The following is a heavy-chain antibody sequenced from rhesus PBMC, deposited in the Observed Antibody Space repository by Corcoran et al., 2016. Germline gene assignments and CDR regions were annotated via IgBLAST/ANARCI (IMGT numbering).Heavy chain of an antibody. Sequence: QVQLQESGPGLVKPSETLSLTCTVSGGSITGYHNWNWIRQAPGKGLEWIGAVYGNRANTNSNPSLKSRVTSSKGTAKNQFSLRLTSVTAADTSVYYCARQGYTDHLGGLDSWGQGVVVTVSS. J-gene: IGHJ6*01. D-gene: IGHD2-39*02. CDR1: GGSITGYHN. CDR3: ARQGYTDHLGGLDS. V-gene: IGHV4-143*01. CDR2: VYGNRANT.